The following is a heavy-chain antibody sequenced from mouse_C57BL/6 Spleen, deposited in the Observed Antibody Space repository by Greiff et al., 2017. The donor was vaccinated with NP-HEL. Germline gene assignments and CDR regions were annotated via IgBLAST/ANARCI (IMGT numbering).Heavy chain of an antibody. CDR2: ISYDGSN. V-gene: IGHV3-6*01. J-gene: IGHJ3*01. Sequence: ESGPGLVKPSQSLSLTCSVTGYSITSGYYWNWIRQFPGIKLEWMGYISYDGSNNYNPSLKNRISITRDTSKNQFFLKLKSVTTEDTATYYCARGNYGSSYGFAYWGQGTLVTVSA. D-gene: IGHD1-1*01. CDR3: ARGNYGSSYGFAY. CDR1: GYSITSGYY.